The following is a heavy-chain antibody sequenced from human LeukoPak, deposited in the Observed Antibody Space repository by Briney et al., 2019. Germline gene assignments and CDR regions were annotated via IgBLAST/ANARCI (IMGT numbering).Heavy chain of an antibody. CDR2: ISYDGGNK. V-gene: IGHV3-30*18. CDR1: GFTFSSYG. D-gene: IGHD4-17*01. Sequence: GGSLRLSCAASGFTFSSYGMHWVRQAPGKGLEWVAVISYDGGNKYYADSVKGRFTISRDNSKNTLYLQMNSLRAEDTAVYYCAKTGGNDYGDYPGYWGQGTLVTVSS. J-gene: IGHJ4*02. CDR3: AKTGGNDYGDYPGY.